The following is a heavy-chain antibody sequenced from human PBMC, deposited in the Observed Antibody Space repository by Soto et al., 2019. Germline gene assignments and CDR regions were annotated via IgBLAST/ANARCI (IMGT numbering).Heavy chain of an antibody. V-gene: IGHV4-34*01. D-gene: IGHD5-12*01. CDR1: GGSFSGYY. J-gene: IGHJ4*02. Sequence: QVQLQQWGAGLLKPSETLSLTCAVYGGSFSGYYWSWIRQPPGKGLEWIGEINHSGSTNYNPSLKSRVTISVDTSKNQFSLKLSSVTAADTAMYYCARGGYSGYARWGQGTLVTVSS. CDR3: ARGGYSGYAR. CDR2: INHSGST.